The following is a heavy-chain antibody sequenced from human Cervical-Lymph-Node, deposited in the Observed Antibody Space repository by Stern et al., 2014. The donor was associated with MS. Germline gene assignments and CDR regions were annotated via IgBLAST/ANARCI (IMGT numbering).Heavy chain of an antibody. V-gene: IGHV3-30-3*01. J-gene: IGHJ4*02. D-gene: IGHD3-10*01. Sequence: VHLVESGGGVVQPGRSLSLSCVASGFTFSTYAMHWVRQAPGKGLEWVALVSYDGTQRNSTDSVKARFTISRDNSKNTLYLHMNSLRDEDTAVYFCARGGRGVGLEYWGQGALVTVSS. CDR2: VSYDGTQR. CDR3: ARGGRGVGLEY. CDR1: GFTFSTYA.